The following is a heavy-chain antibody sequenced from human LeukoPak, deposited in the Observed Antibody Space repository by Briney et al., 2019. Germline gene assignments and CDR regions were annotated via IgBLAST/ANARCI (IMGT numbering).Heavy chain of an antibody. CDR1: GYIFTNYW. D-gene: IGHD3-22*01. J-gene: IGHJ3*02. CDR3: ARQAYGSHFDAFDI. V-gene: IGHV5-51*01. Sequence: GESLKISCKGSGYIFTNYWIAWVRQMPDKGLEWMGIIYPADSDTRYSPSFQGHVTISADKSISTTYLQWSSLKASDTAIYYCARQAYGSHFDAFDIWGQGTMVTVSS. CDR2: IYPADSDT.